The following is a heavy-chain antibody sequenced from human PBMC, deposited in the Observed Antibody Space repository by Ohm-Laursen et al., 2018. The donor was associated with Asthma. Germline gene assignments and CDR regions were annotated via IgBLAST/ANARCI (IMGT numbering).Heavy chain of an antibody. Sequence: SLRLSCTASGFTFSNYAMHWVRQAPGKGLEWVAAILYDGSNQYYTDSVRGRFTISRDNSKNTLYLQMNSLRAEDTAVYYCARDVPSRSYGYWGQGTLVTVSS. CDR2: ILYDGSNQ. CDR1: GFTFSNYA. V-gene: IGHV3-30*04. J-gene: IGHJ4*02. D-gene: IGHD4-17*01. CDR3: ARDVPSRSYGY.